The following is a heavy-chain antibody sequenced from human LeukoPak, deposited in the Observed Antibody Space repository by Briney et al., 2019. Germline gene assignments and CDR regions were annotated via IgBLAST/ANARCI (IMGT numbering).Heavy chain of an antibody. Sequence: SETLSLTCTVSGYSINSGYYWGWIRPPPGKGLEWIGEINHSGSTNYNPSLKSRVTISVDTSKNQFSLKLSSVTAADTAVYYCARRWAAMAQWGQGTLVTVSS. J-gene: IGHJ4*02. D-gene: IGHD5-18*01. V-gene: IGHV4-38-2*02. CDR1: GYSINSGYY. CDR2: INHSGST. CDR3: ARRWAAMAQ.